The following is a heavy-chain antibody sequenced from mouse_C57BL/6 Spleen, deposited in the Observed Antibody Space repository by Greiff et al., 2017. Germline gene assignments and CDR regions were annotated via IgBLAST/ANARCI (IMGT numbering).Heavy chain of an antibody. D-gene: IGHD2-4*01. CDR1: GYTFTSYW. Sequence: QVQLQQPGAELVRPGSSVKLSCKASGYTFTSYWMDWVKQRPGQGLEWIGNIYPSDSEIHYNQKFKDKATLTVDKSSSTAYMQLSSLTSEDSAVYYCARDYDYDVWFAYWGQGTLVTVSA. J-gene: IGHJ3*01. CDR2: IYPSDSEI. CDR3: ARDYDYDVWFAY. V-gene: IGHV1-61*01.